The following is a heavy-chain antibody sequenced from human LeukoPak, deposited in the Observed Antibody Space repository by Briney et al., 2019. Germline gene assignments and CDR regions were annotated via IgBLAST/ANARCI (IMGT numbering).Heavy chain of an antibody. J-gene: IGHJ5*02. CDR2: IYSGGST. CDR3: AKDAQPRSRWFDP. D-gene: IGHD3-16*01. Sequence: GGSLRLSCAASGFTVSSNYMSWVRQAPGKGLEWVSVIYSGGSTYYADSVKGRFTISRDNSKNTLYLQMNTLRAEDTAMYYCAKDAQPRSRWFDPWGQGTLVTVSS. CDR1: GFTVSSNY. V-gene: IGHV3-53*01.